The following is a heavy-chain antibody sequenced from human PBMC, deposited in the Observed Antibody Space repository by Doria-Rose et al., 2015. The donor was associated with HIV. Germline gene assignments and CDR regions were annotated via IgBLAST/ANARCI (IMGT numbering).Heavy chain of an antibody. CDR1: GFSFESYA. D-gene: IGHD3-3*01. Sequence: VQLVQSGGGLVQPGRSLRLSCVGSGFSFESYAMHWVRLAPGKGLEWVAGISWDSGANGNADSVEGRFTISRDNAKKSAYLEMRSLRPEDTAFYYCAKAPIIGPKYYFYMDVWGKGTSVTVSS. CDR3: AKAPIIGPKYYFYMDV. J-gene: IGHJ6*03. CDR2: ISWDSGAN. V-gene: IGHV3-9*01.